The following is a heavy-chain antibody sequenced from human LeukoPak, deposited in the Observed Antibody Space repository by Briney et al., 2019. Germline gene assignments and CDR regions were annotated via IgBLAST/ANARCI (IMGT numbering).Heavy chain of an antibody. J-gene: IGHJ5*02. CDR2: IYHSGNT. D-gene: IGHD2-8*01. CDR1: SGSFSGYH. CDR3: ARVSYCTNGVWGRFDP. Sequence: SETLSLTCAVYSGSFSGYHWGWIRQTPGKGLEWIGSIYHSGNTYYNPSLKSRVTISVDTSKNQFSLKLSSVTAADTAVYYCARVSYCTNGVWGRFDPWGQGTLVTVSS. V-gene: IGHV4-38-2*01.